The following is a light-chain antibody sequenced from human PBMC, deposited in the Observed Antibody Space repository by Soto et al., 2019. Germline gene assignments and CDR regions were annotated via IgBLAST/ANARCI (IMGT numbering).Light chain of an antibody. Sequence: AIQLTQSPSFLSASVGDRVTITCRASQGISSSLAWYQQKPGKPPKVLIYDASSLASGVPSRFSGSGSGTDFTLTICSLQPEDSATYYCQQFNSFSITFGQGTLLEMK. CDR3: QQFNSFSIT. CDR1: QGISSS. V-gene: IGKV1-13*02. CDR2: DAS. J-gene: IGKJ5*01.